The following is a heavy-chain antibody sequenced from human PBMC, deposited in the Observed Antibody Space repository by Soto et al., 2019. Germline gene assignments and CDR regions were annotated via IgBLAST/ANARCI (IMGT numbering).Heavy chain of an antibody. J-gene: IGHJ5*02. CDR1: GFTFSDYY. Sequence: VGSLRLSCAASGFTFSDYYMSWIRQAPGKGLEWVSYISSSGSTIYYADSVKGRFTISRDNAKNSLYLQMNSLRAEDTAVYYCARDLPSYYYDSSGSFNWFDPWGQGTLVTVSS. V-gene: IGHV3-11*01. CDR2: ISSSGSTI. CDR3: ARDLPSYYYDSSGSFNWFDP. D-gene: IGHD3-22*01.